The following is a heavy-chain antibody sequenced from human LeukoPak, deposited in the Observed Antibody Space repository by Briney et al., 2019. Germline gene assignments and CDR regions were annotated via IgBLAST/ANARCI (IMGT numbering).Heavy chain of an antibody. CDR3: AGPPQAGPFDY. Sequence: GGSLRLSCAASGFTFSSYSMNWVRQAPGKGLEWVSSISSSSSYIYYADSVKGRFTIFRDNAKNLLFLQMNSLRVEDTAVYYCAGPPQAGPFDYWGQGTLVTVSS. CDR1: GFTFSSYS. D-gene: IGHD6-19*01. CDR2: ISSSSSYI. V-gene: IGHV3-21*01. J-gene: IGHJ4*02.